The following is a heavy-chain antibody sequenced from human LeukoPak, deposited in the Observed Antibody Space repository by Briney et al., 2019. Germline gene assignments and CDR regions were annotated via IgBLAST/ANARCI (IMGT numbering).Heavy chain of an antibody. Sequence: GGSLRLSCEASGFTFDNYRMSWVRQAPGKGLEWVSTVNADGGNTYYADSVKGWFTISRDNSKSTLILQMNSLRVEDTALYYCTKRVKYGGTWDHFADWGQGTLVTVSS. CDR3: TKRVKYGGTWDHFAD. CDR2: VNADGGNT. CDR1: GFTFDNYR. V-gene: IGHV3-23*01. D-gene: IGHD1-26*01. J-gene: IGHJ4*02.